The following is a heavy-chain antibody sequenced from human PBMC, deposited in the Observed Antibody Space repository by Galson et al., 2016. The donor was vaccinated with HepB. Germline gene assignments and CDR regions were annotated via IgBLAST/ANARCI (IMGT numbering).Heavy chain of an antibody. CDR1: GFTFSTYW. CDR2: INSDGSSI. Sequence: SLRLSCAASGFTFSTYWMHWVRQAPGKGLVWVSRINSDGSSISYGDSVKGRFTISRDNAKNTLYMQMNSLGAEDTAVYYCGRGSDGRWGSVWYWGQGTLVTVSS. V-gene: IGHV3-74*01. CDR3: GRGSDGRWGSVWY. J-gene: IGHJ4*02. D-gene: IGHD1-26*01.